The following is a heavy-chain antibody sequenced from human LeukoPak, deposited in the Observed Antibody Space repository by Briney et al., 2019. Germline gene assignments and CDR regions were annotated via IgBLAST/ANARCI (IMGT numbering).Heavy chain of an antibody. D-gene: IGHD3-10*01. CDR1: GYTFTNYD. CDR2: MNPNRGNT. V-gene: IGHV1-8*01. J-gene: IGHJ5*02. Sequence: ASVKVSCKASGYTFTNYDINWVRQATGQGLEWMGWMNPNRGNTGYAQKFQGRVTMNRNTSISTAYMELSSMRSEDTAVYYCARGRNGTMVRGALKNWFDPWGQGTLVTVSS. CDR3: ARGRNGTMVRGALKNWFDP.